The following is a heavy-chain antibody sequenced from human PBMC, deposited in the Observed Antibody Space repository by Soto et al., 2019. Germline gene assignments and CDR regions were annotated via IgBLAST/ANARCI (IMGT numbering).Heavy chain of an antibody. J-gene: IGHJ4*02. CDR1: GFTFSNYW. CDR2: INDQGGSP. D-gene: IGHD3-16*01. CDR3: ARDIGLLGTFDY. Sequence: GGSLRLSCAASGFTFSNYWMHWVRQAPGKGLVWISRINDQGGSPTYADSVKGRFTISRDNVKNTLYLQMSSLRAEDTAVYYCARDIGLLGTFDYWGQGTLVTVSS. V-gene: IGHV3-74*01.